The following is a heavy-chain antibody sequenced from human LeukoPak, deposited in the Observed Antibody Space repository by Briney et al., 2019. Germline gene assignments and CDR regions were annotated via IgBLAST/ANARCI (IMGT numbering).Heavy chain of an antibody. V-gene: IGHV3-48*03. Sequence: GGSLRLSCAASGFTFSSYEMNWVRQAPGKGLEWVSYISSSGSTIYYADSVKGRFTISRDNAKNSLYLQMNSLRAEDTAVYYCATATTPRIAAAGLAHWGQGTMVTVSS. CDR3: ATATTPRIAAAGLAH. CDR2: ISSSGSTI. D-gene: IGHD6-13*01. CDR1: GFTFSSYE. J-gene: IGHJ3*01.